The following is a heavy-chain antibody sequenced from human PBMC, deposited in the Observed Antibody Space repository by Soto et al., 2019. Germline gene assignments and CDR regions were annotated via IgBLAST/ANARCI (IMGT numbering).Heavy chain of an antibody. D-gene: IGHD6-13*01. V-gene: IGHV1-18*01. J-gene: IGHJ4*02. CDR1: GYPFTSYG. Sequence: QVQLVQSGAEVKKPGPSVKASCKASGYPFTSYGISWVRQAPGQGLEGRVWISAYNGNTNYAQKLQSRVTMTTDTATGSVYMEQRSLRSDDTDVYYCARESSSSCNEYWGQGTLVTVSS. CDR2: ISAYNGNT. CDR3: ARESSSSCNEY.